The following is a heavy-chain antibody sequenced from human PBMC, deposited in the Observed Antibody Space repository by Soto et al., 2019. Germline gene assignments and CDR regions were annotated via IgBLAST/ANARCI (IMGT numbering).Heavy chain of an antibody. CDR2: IYYSGNT. J-gene: IGHJ4*02. Sequence: QLQLQESGPGLVKLSENLSLTCSVSGGSISSPSYYWGWIRQPPGKGLEWIGSIYYSGNTYYNPSLKSRVTIFVDTSRNQFSLKVNSVTAADTAVYFGARLPGITTFRRDYWGQGTLVTVSS. CDR1: GGSISSPSYY. CDR3: ARLPGITTFRRDY. V-gene: IGHV4-39*01. D-gene: IGHD1-1*01.